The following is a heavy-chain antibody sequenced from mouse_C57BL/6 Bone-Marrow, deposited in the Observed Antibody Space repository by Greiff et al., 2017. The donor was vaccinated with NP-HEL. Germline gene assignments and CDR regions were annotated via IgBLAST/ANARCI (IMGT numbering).Heavy chain of an antibody. D-gene: IGHD3-3*01. CDR3: ARRGWVDY. CDR2: ISSGGSYT. J-gene: IGHJ2*01. CDR1: GFTFSSYG. Sequence: EVKLQESGGDLVKPGGSLKLSCAASGFTFSSYGMSWVRQTPDKRLEWVATISSGGSYTYYPDSVKGRFTISRDNTKNTLYLQMSRLKSEDTAMYYCARRGWVDYWGQGTTLTVSS. V-gene: IGHV5-6*02.